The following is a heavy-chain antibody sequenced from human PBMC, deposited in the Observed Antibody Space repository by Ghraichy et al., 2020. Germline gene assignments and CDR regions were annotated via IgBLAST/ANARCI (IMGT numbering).Heavy chain of an antibody. CDR2: IYYSGST. J-gene: IGHJ5*02. CDR1: GGSISSSSYY. V-gene: IGHV4-39*01. D-gene: IGHD3-22*01. Sequence: SETLSLTCTVSGGSISSSSYYWGWIRQPPGKGLEWIGSIYYSGSTYYNPSLKSRVTISVDTSKNQFSLKLSSVTAGDTAVYYCARYNYYDSSGYSPWGQGTLVTVSS. CDR3: ARYNYYDSSGYSP.